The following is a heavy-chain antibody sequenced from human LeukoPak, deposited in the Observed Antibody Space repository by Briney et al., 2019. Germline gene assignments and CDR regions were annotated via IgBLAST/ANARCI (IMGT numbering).Heavy chain of an antibody. V-gene: IGHV3-7*01. CDR3: ATDYHGYFDY. Sequence: PGGSLRLSCAASGFTFSSYWMTWVRQAPGKGLEWVANINQDGGENYCVDSVKGRFTISRDNAKNSLYLQMNSLRAEDAAVYYCATDYHGYFDYWGQGTLVTVSS. D-gene: IGHD1-14*01. CDR2: INQDGGEN. CDR1: GFTFSSYW. J-gene: IGHJ4*02.